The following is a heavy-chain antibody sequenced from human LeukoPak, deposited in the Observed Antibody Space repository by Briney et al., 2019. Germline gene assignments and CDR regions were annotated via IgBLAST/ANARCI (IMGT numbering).Heavy chain of an antibody. D-gene: IGHD6-19*01. CDR3: ARAAAYSSGWYFDY. CDR1: GGSISSYY. Sequence: SETLSLTCTVSGGSISSYYWSWIRQPPGKGLEWIGYIYYSGSTNYNPSLKSRVTISVDTSKNQFSLKLSSVTAADTAVYYCARAAAYSSGWYFDYWGQGTLVTVSS. CDR2: IYYSGST. V-gene: IGHV4-59*01. J-gene: IGHJ4*02.